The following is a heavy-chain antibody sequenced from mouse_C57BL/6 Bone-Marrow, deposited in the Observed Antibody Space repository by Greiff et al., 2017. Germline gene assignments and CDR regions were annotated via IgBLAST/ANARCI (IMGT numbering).Heavy chain of an antibody. D-gene: IGHD2-4*01. CDR2: IDPSDSYT. CDR1: GYTFTSYW. V-gene: IGHV1-69*01. CDR3: ARDYDEGHYAMDY. Sequence: VKLQQPGAELVMPGASVKLSCKASGYTFTSYWMHWVKQRPGQGLEWIGEIDPSDSYTNYNQKFKGKSTLTVDKSSSTAYMQLSSLTSEDSAVYYCARDYDEGHYAMDYWGQGTSVTVSS. J-gene: IGHJ4*01.